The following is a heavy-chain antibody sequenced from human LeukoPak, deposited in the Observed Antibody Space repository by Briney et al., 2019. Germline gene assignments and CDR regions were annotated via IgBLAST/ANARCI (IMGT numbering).Heavy chain of an antibody. CDR1: GYTFTSYG. D-gene: IGHD2-2*01. CDR2: ISAYNGNT. V-gene: IGHV1-18*01. J-gene: IGHJ4*02. Sequence: ASVKVSCKASGYTFTSYGISWVRQAPGQGLEWMGRISAYNGNTNYAQKLQGRVTMTTDTSTSTAYMELRSLRSDDTAVYYCARVIRGIVVVPAAMFDYWGQGTLVTVSS. CDR3: ARVIRGIVVVPAAMFDY.